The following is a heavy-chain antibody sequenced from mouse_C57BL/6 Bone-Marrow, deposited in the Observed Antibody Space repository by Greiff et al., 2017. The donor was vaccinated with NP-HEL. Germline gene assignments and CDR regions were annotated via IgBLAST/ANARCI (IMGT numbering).Heavy chain of an antibody. D-gene: IGHD1-1*01. CDR2: ISNLAYSI. CDR1: GFTFSDYG. J-gene: IGHJ3*01. CDR3: ARVLGFAY. V-gene: IGHV5-15*01. Sequence: DVKLVESGGGLVQPGGSLKLSCAASGFTFSDYGMAWVRQAPRKGPEWVAFISNLAYSIYYADTVTGRFTISRENAKNTLYLEMSSLRSEDTAMYYCARVLGFAYWGQGTLVTVSA.